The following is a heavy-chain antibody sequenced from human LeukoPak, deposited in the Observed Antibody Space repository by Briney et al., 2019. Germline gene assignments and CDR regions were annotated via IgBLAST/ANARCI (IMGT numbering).Heavy chain of an antibody. CDR1: GYTFTSHG. Sequence: RASVKVSCKASGYTFTSHGISWVRQAPGQGLEWMGWISAYNGNTNYAQKLQGRVTMTTDTSTSTAYMELRSLRSDDTAVYYCARAANYYDSSGYYCWGQGTLVTVSS. CDR3: ARAANYYDSSGYYC. V-gene: IGHV1-18*01. D-gene: IGHD3-22*01. CDR2: ISAYNGNT. J-gene: IGHJ4*02.